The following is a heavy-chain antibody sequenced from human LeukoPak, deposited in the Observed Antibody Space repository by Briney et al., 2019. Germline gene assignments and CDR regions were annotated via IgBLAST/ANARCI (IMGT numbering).Heavy chain of an antibody. CDR2: INPNSGGT. D-gene: IGHD6-13*01. CDR1: GFTFTGYY. Sequence: ASVKVSCKASGFTFTGYYMHWVRQAPGQGLEWMGWINPNSGGTNYAQKFQGRVTMTRDTSITTAYMELTSLRSDDTAVYYCAKDLMPRRRESWNPIAAAGPQPPDYWGQGTLVTVSS. J-gene: IGHJ4*02. CDR3: AKDLMPRRRESWNPIAAAGPQPPDY. V-gene: IGHV1-2*02.